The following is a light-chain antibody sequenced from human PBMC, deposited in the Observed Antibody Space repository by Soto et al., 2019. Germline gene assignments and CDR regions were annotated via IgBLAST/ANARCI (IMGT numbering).Light chain of an antibody. CDR1: QSISSW. V-gene: IGKV1-5*03. CDR2: KAS. Sequence: DIQMTQSPSTLSASVGDRFTITCRASQSISSWLAWYQQKPGKAPKLLIYKASSLESGVPSRFSGSGSGTEFTLTISSLQPDDFASYYCQQYNSYWTFAKETKLGI. J-gene: IGKJ1*01. CDR3: QQYNSYWT.